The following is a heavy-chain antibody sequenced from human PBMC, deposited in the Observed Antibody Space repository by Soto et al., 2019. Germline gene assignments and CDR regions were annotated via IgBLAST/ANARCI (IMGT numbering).Heavy chain of an antibody. D-gene: IGHD6-19*01. CDR2: ISWNSGSI. CDR3: AKVGHPPGSGWYFYFHY. J-gene: IGHJ4*02. CDR1: GFTFDDYA. V-gene: IGHV3-9*01. Sequence: EVQLVESGGGLVQPGRSLRLSCAASGFTFDDYAMHWVRQAPGKGLEWVSGISWNSGSIGYADSVKGRFTISRDNAKNSLYLQMNSLRAEDTALYYCAKVGHPPGSGWYFYFHYWGQGTLVTVSS.